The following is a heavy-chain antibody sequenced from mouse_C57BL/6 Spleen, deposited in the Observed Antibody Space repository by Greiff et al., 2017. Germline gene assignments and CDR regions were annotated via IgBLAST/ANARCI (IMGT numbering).Heavy chain of an antibody. CDR3: TTLYGSSPYYAMDY. D-gene: IGHD1-1*01. Sequence: VQLQPSGAELVRPGASVKLSCTASGFNIKDYYMHWVKQRPEQGLEWIGRIDPEDGDTEYAPKFQGKATMTAATSSNTAYLQLSSLTSEATAVYYCTTLYGSSPYYAMDYWGQGTSVTVSS. V-gene: IGHV14-1*01. CDR1: GFNIKDYY. J-gene: IGHJ4*01. CDR2: IDPEDGDT.